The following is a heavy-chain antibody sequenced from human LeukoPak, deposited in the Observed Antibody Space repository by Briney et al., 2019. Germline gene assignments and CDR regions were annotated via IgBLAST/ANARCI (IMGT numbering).Heavy chain of an antibody. Sequence: GGSLRLSCAASGFTFSSYGMHWVRQAPGKGLEWVAVISYDGSNKYYADSVKGRFTISRGNSKNTLYLQMNSLRAEDTAVYYCAKDGGEMATIMGFDYWGQGTLVTVSS. V-gene: IGHV3-30*18. CDR3: AKDGGEMATIMGFDY. J-gene: IGHJ4*02. CDR2: ISYDGSNK. CDR1: GFTFSSYG. D-gene: IGHD5-24*01.